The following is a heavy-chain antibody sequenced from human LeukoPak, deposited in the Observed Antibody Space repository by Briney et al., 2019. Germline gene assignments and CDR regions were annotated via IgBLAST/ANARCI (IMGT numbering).Heavy chain of an antibody. CDR1: GYTFTSYY. CDR2: INPSGGST. V-gene: IGHV1-46*01. J-gene: IGHJ6*02. D-gene: IGHD3-3*01. CDR3: ARARYYDIWSGYYYYYGMDV. Sequence: GASVKVSCKASGYTFTSYYMHWVRQAPGQGLEWMGIINPSGGSTSYAQKFQGRVTMTRDTSTSTVYMELSSLRSEDTGVYYCARARYYDIWSGYYYYYGMDVWGQGTTVTVSS.